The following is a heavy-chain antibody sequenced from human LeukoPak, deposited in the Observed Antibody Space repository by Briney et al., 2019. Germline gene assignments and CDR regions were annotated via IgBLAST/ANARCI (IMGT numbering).Heavy chain of an antibody. Sequence: GGSLRLSCAASGFTFSSYGMHWVRQAPGKGLEWVSAISGSGGSTYYADSVKGRFTISRDNSKNTLYLQMNSLRAEDTAVYYCAKARYYYDSNHYFDYWGQGTLVTVSS. J-gene: IGHJ4*02. CDR3: AKARYYYDSNHYFDY. D-gene: IGHD3-22*01. V-gene: IGHV3-23*01. CDR1: GFTFSSYG. CDR2: ISGSGGST.